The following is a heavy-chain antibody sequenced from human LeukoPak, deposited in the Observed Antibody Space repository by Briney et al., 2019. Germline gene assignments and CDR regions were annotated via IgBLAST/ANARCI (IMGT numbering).Heavy chain of an antibody. V-gene: IGHV1-2*02. D-gene: IGHD1-26*01. CDR1: GYTFTGYY. CDR2: INPSSFGA. CDR3: ARQLGNYYRAFDY. Sequence: ASVKVSCKPSGYTFTGYYIHWVRQAPEQGLEWLGWINPSSFGASFSQKFQGRISMTWDTSTSTAHMELNSLTSDDAAVFYCARQLGNYYRAFDYWAREPSSPSPQ. J-gene: IGHJ4*02.